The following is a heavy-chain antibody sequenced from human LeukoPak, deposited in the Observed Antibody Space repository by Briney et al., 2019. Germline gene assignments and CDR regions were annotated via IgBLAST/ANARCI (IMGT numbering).Heavy chain of an antibody. Sequence: SETLSLTCTVSDGSISNYYWSWIRQPAGKGLEWIGRIYTRGTTNYNSSLKSRVTMSVDTSKNHFSLNLDSVTAADTAVYYCARDVRRSSSSANSYYYYMDVWGKGTAVTVSS. V-gene: IGHV4-4*07. J-gene: IGHJ6*03. CDR2: IYTRGTT. CDR3: ARDVRRSSSSANSYYYYMDV. CDR1: DGSISNYY. D-gene: IGHD6-6*01.